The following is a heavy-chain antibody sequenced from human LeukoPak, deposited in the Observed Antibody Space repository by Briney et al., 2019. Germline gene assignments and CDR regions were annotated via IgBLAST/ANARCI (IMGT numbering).Heavy chain of an antibody. CDR2: IYRDDDK. D-gene: IGHD6-13*01. Sequence: SGPTLVNPTQTLTLTCTFSGFSLTTRGVGVGWIRQPPGKALEWLALIYRDDDKRYSPSLKSRLTITKDTSKNQVDLTMTNMDAVDTATYYCAHSNSSSPLDYWGQGTLVTVSS. V-gene: IGHV2-5*02. CDR3: AHSNSSSPLDY. CDR1: GFSLTTRGVG. J-gene: IGHJ4*02.